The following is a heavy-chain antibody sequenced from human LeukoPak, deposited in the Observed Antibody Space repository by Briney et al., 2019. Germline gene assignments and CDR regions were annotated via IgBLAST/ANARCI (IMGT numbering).Heavy chain of an antibody. V-gene: IGHV1-2*06. J-gene: IGHJ4*02. CDR1: GYTFTVYY. CDR2: INPNSGGT. CDR3: ARFKVVAATRAGFDY. D-gene: IGHD2-15*01. Sequence: ASVKVSCKASGYTFTVYYMHWVRQAPGQGLEWMGRINPNSGGTNYAQKFQGRVTMTRDTCISTAYMELSRLRSDDTAVYYCARFKVVAATRAGFDYWGQGTLVTVSS.